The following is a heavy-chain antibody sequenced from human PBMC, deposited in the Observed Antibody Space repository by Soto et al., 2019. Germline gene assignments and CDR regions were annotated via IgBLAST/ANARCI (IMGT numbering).Heavy chain of an antibody. Sequence: SLRLPGSPSGCTFSSYCMRWGRQPPVQGHEWVAVISYDGSNEYYADSVKGRFTISRDNSANRLFLQMNSLRHEDTAVYYCTKDDGYNDAPYSHCFGMDVWGQGPTVTVSS. CDR3: TKDDGYNDAPYSHCFGMDV. CDR2: ISYDGSNE. D-gene: IGHD2-21*01. CDR1: GCTFSSYC. J-gene: IGHJ6*02. V-gene: IGHV3-30*18.